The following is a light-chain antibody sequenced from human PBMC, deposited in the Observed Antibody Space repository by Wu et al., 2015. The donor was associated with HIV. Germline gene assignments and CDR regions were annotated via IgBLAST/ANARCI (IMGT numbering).Light chain of an antibody. CDR2: AAS. Sequence: DIQMTQSPSSLSASVGDKVTITCRASQDIRNSVAWLQQRPGQAPKLLMYAASTLESGVPSRFSGTGYGTDFTLTISSLQPEDFATYYCQQLNGYPLTFGGGTKVEIK. CDR1: QDIRNS. J-gene: IGKJ4*01. CDR3: QQLNGYPLT. V-gene: IGKV1-NL1*01.